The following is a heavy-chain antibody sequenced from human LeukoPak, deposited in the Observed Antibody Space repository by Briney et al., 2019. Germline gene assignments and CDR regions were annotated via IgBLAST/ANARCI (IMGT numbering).Heavy chain of an antibody. CDR2: ISWNSGSI. CDR3: AKDFGSGYSYGDSFDY. V-gene: IGHV3-9*01. J-gene: IGHJ4*02. Sequence: PGRSLRLSCAASGSTFDDYAMHWVRQAPGKGLEWVSGISWNSGSIGYADSVKGRFTISRDNAKNSLYLQMNSLRAEDTALYYCAKDFGSGYSYGDSFDYWGQGTLVTVSS. CDR1: GSTFDDYA. D-gene: IGHD5-18*01.